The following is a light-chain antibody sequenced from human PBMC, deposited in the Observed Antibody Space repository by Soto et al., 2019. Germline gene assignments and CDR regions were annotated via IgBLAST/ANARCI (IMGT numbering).Light chain of an antibody. J-gene: IGLJ3*02. V-gene: IGLV1-47*02. CDR1: SSNIGSNY. Sequence: QSVLTQPPSASGTPGQRVTISCSGSSSNIGSNYVYWYQQLPGTAPKLLIYSNNQRPSGVPDRFSGSKSGTSASLAISGLRSDDEATYYCASWDDTLDAQVFGGGTKLTVL. CDR3: ASWDDTLDAQV. CDR2: SNN.